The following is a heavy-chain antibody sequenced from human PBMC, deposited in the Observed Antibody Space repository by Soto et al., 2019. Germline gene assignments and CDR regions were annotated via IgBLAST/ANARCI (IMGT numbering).Heavy chain of an antibody. V-gene: IGHV3-21*01. CDR3: LRGNSGYGNFDY. J-gene: IGHJ4*02. CDR1: GFTFSSYS. Sequence: PGGSLRLSCAASGFTFSSYSMNWVRQAPGRGLEWVAAISGTSDYIYYADSVKGRFTISRDNAKNTLYLQLNSLRAEDTAVYYCLRGNSGYGNFDYWGQGTRVTVSS. CDR2: ISGTSDYI. D-gene: IGHD5-12*01.